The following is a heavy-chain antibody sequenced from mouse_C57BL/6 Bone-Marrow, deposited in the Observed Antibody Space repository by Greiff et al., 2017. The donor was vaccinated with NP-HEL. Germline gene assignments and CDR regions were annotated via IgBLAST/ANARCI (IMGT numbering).Heavy chain of an antibody. J-gene: IGHJ3*01. CDR2: INPGSGGT. D-gene: IGHD2-3*01. Sequence: QVQLQQSGAELVRPGTSVKVSCKASGYAFTNYWMDWVKQRPGQGLEWIGVINPGSGGTNYNEKFKGKATLTADKSSSTAYMQLSSLTSEDSAVYFCARGGYCNGGFAYWGQGTLVTVSA. V-gene: IGHV1-54*01. CDR3: ARGGYCNGGFAY. CDR1: GYAFTNYW.